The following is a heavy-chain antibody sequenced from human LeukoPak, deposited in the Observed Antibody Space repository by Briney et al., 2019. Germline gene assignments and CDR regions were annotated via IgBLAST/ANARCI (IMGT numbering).Heavy chain of an antibody. Sequence: PSETLSLTCIVSNDSISSSYWSWIRQSPEKGLEWIGYVSYSGRTTYNPSLESRVTISLDTSKNHFSLKLTSVTATDTAVYYCARGGGASSLARFDHWGQGTLVTVSS. V-gene: IGHV4-59*01. D-gene: IGHD3-16*01. CDR2: VSYSGRT. CDR1: NDSISSSY. CDR3: ARGGGASSLARFDH. J-gene: IGHJ4*02.